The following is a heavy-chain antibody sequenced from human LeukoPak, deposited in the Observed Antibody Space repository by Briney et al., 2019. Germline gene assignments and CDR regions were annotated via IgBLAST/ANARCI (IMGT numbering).Heavy chain of an antibody. Sequence: GGSLRLSCAASGFSFSGCGMHWVRQAPGKGLEWVAFIWYDGRDKYYADSVKGQFTISRDNSKNTLYLQMNSLRPEDTAVYYCARDPPLGSCSTISCPHLDYWGRGTLVTVSS. D-gene: IGHD2-2*01. CDR3: ARDPPLGSCSTISCPHLDY. V-gene: IGHV3-30*02. CDR1: GFSFSGCG. J-gene: IGHJ4*02. CDR2: IWYDGRDK.